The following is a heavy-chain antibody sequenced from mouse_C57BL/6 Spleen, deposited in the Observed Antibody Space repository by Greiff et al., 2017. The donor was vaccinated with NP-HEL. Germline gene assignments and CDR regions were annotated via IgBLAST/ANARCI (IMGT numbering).Heavy chain of an antibody. CDR2: ISDGGSYT. J-gene: IGHJ1*03. Sequence: EVMLVESGGGLVKPGGSLKLYCAASGFTFSSYAMSWVRQTPEKRLEWVATISDGGSYTYYPDNVKGRFTISRDNAKNNLYLQMSHLKSEDTAMYYCARAPYYGSSYWYFDVWGTGTTVTVSS. CDR3: ARAPYYGSSYWYFDV. D-gene: IGHD1-1*01. V-gene: IGHV5-4*03. CDR1: GFTFSSYA.